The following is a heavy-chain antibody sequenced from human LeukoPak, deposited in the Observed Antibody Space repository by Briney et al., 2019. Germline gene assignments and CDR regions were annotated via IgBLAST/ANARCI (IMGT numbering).Heavy chain of an antibody. J-gene: IGHJ2*01. CDR3: ARDGYTVYEFPASWYFDL. Sequence: GGSLRLSCAASGFTFSSYWMHWVRQAPGKGLVWVSHINNDGSSTNYADSLKGRFTISRDNAKNSLYLQMNSLRAEDSAVYSCARDGYTVYEFPASWYFDLWGRGALVTVSS. D-gene: IGHD5/OR15-5a*01. V-gene: IGHV3-74*01. CDR1: GFTFSSYW. CDR2: INNDGSST.